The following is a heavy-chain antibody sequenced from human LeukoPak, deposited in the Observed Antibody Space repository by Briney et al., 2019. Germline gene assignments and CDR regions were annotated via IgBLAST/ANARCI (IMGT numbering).Heavy chain of an antibody. J-gene: IGHJ4*02. CDR1: GYTFTSYG. CDR2: ISAYNGNT. CDR3: AREIGHNRYSSGWFPLDY. V-gene: IGHV1-18*01. Sequence: ASVKVSCKASGYTFTSYGISWVRQAPGQGLEWMGWISAYNGNTNYAQKLQGRVTMTTDTSTSTAYMELRSLRSDDTAVYYCAREIGHNRYSSGWFPLDYWGQGTLVTVSS. D-gene: IGHD6-19*01.